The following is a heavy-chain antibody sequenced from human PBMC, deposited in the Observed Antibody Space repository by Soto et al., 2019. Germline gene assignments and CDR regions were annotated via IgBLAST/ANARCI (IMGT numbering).Heavy chain of an antibody. J-gene: IGHJ5*02. D-gene: IGHD3-3*02. CDR2: IYYSGST. V-gene: IGHV4-39*01. CDR3: ARQLGMIDP. Sequence: PSETLSLTCTVSGGSISSSSYYWGWIRQPPGKGLEWIGSIYYSGSTYYNPSLKSRVTISVDTSKNQFSLKPSSVTAADTAVYYCARQLGMIDPWGQGTLVTVSS. CDR1: GGSISSSSYY.